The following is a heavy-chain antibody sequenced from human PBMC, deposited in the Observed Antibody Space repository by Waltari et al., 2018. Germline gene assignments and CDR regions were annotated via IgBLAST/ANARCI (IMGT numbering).Heavy chain of an antibody. Sequence: YWGWIRQPPGQGLEWIGTISYAGATYSSPSLNSRVTVSRDTPKNQLSLTLGSVTASDTAVYYCATYIGASVGTAAFDVWGQGAMVTVSS. V-gene: IGHV4-39*01. J-gene: IGHJ3*01. CDR3: ATYIGASVGTAAFDV. CDR2: ISYAGAT. D-gene: IGHD5-12*01. CDR1: Y.